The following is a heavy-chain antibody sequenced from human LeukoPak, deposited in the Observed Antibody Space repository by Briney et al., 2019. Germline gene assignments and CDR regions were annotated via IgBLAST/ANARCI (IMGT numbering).Heavy chain of an antibody. V-gene: IGHV4-4*07. J-gene: IGHJ4*02. D-gene: IGHD2-2*02. CDR3: ARGRRGYCSSTSCYTDLPH. Sequence: SETLSLTCTVSGGSISSYYWSWIRQPAGKGLEWIGRIYTSGSTNYNPSLKSRVTMSVDTSKNQFSLKLSSVTAADTAVYYCARGRRGYCSSTSCYTDLPHWGQGTLVTVSS. CDR2: IYTSGST. CDR1: GGSISSYY.